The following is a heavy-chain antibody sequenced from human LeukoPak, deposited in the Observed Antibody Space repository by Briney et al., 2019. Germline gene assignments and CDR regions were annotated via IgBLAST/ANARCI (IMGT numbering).Heavy chain of an antibody. CDR1: GGPFSGYY. D-gene: IGHD5-24*01. CDR2: INHSGST. J-gene: IGHJ6*03. V-gene: IGHV4-34*01. CDR3: ARASRDGYNLYYYYYYMDV. Sequence: SETLSLTCAVYGGPFSGYYWSWIRQPPGKWLEWIGEINHSGSTNYNPSLKSRVTISVDTSKNQFSLKLSSVTAADTAVYYCARASRDGYNLYYYYYYMDVWGKGTTVTISS.